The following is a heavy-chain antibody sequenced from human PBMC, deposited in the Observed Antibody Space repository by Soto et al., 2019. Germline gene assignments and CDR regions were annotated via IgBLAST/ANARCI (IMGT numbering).Heavy chain of an antibody. J-gene: IGHJ5*02. D-gene: IGHD4-17*01. CDR2: ISSSGSTI. Sequence: GGSLRLSCAASGFTFSDYYMSWIRQAPGKGLEWVSYISSSGSTIYYADSVKGRFTISRDNAKNSLYLQMNSLRAEDTAVYYCARGYYGRLHDYGDYRSGPFDPWGQGTLVTVSS. V-gene: IGHV3-11*01. CDR1: GFTFSDYY. CDR3: ARGYYGRLHDYGDYRSGPFDP.